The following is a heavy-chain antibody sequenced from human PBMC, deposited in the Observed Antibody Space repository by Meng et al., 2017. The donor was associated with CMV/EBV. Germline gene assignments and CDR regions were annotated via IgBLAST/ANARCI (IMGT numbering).Heavy chain of an antibody. Sequence: HVTYWGPGLVKPSPTLALTCTVSGGSISRGSYYWSCIRQPAGKGLEWIGRIYTSGSTNYNPSLKSRVTISVDTSKNQFSLKLSSVTAADTAVYYCAREAFKVLFFPFDPWGQGTLVTVSS. CDR2: IYTSGST. V-gene: IGHV4-61*02. D-gene: IGHD1-1*01. CDR1: GGSISRGSYY. CDR3: AREAFKVLFFPFDP. J-gene: IGHJ5*02.